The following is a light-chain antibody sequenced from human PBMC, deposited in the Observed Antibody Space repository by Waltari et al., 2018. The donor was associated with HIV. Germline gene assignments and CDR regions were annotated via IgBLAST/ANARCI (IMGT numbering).Light chain of an antibody. CDR1: QTLLHTNGHNY. CDR2: LGS. CDR3: MHGQQTPV. Sequence: DIAMLPSPDYVAASPGESASLSCSPSQTLLHTNGHNYLNWYLQRPGQAPEILIYLGSQRASGVPDRIAGSGSGTSFILKINRVEAEDGGVYYCMHGQQTPVFGQGTKVEIK. V-gene: IGKV2-28*01. J-gene: IGKJ1*01.